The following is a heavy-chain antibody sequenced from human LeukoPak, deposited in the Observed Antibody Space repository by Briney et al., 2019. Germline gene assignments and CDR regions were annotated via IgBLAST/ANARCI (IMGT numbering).Heavy chain of an antibody. Sequence: ASVKVSCKVSGYTLTELSMHWVRQAPGKGLEWMGGFDPEDGETIYAQKFQGRVTMTEDTSTDTAYMELSSLRAEDTAVYYCAKDPTATPESYDYGDYKPYYGMAVWGQGTTVTVSS. V-gene: IGHV1-24*01. CDR1: GYTLTELS. CDR2: FDPEDGET. CDR3: AKDPTATPESYDYGDYKPYYGMAV. J-gene: IGHJ6*02. D-gene: IGHD4-17*01.